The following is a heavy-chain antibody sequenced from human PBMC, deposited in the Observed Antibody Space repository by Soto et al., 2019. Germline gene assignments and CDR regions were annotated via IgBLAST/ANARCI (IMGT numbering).Heavy chain of an antibody. CDR3: ARRVVVVGNNWFDP. V-gene: IGHV4-39*01. CDR1: GGSISSSSYY. Sequence: PSETLSLTCTVSGGSISSSSYYWGWIRQPPGKGLEWIGSIYYSGSTYYNPSLESRVTISVDTSKNQFSLKLSSVTAADTAVYYCARRVVVVGNNWFDPWRQGTLVTVSS. CDR2: IYYSGST. J-gene: IGHJ5*02. D-gene: IGHD2-15*01.